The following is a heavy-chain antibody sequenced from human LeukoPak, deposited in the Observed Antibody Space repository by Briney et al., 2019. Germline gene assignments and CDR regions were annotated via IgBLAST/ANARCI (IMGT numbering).Heavy chain of an antibody. CDR2: INPNSGDT. D-gene: IGHD6-6*01. CDR3: ARVDIAARVPDY. V-gene: IGHV1-2*02. Sequence: GASVKVSCRASGYTFTAYYIHWVRQAPGQGLEWMGWINPNSGDTTLPQKFQGRVTMTRDTSISTAYMELSRLRSDDTAVYYCARVDIAARVPDYWGQGTLVTVSS. CDR1: GYTFTAYY. J-gene: IGHJ4*02.